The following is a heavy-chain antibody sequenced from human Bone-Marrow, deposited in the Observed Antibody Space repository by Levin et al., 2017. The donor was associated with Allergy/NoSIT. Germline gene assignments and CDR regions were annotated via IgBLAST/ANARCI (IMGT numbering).Heavy chain of an antibody. D-gene: IGHD2-15*01. CDR2: ISDDGGNK. V-gene: IGHV3-30*18. CDR1: GFTFSSYD. J-gene: IGHJ3*02. Sequence: LAGGSLRLSCAASGFTFSSYDMHWVRQAPGKGLEWVAVISDDGGNKYYVDSVKGRFTISRDNSKNTLYLQMNSLRAEGTAVYDCAKADCSGGSCNSMDAFDIWGQGTMVTVSS. CDR3: AKADCSGGSCNSMDAFDI.